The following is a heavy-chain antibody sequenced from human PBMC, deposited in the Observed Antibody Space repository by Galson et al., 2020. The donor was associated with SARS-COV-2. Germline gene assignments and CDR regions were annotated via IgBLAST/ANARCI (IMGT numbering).Heavy chain of an antibody. CDR3: ASHLWWELLANDY. V-gene: IGHV5-51*01. Sequence: GESLKISCKGSGYSFTSYCIGCVRHMPGKGLEWVWIIYPGVSATTYSPSFQGQITIPSDKSISTAYLQWTSLKAPDTAMYYCASHLWWELLANDYGGEGTVVTASS. CDR1: GYSFTSYC. D-gene: IGHD1-26*01. CDR2: IYPGVSAT. J-gene: IGHJ4*02.